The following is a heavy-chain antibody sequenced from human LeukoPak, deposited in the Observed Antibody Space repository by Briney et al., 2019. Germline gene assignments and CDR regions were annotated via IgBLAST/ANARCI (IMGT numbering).Heavy chain of an antibody. D-gene: IGHD1-26*01. CDR1: GFTFSSYA. V-gene: IGHV3-30-3*01. CDR2: ISYDGSNK. CDR3: AREGAEQAFDI. J-gene: IGHJ3*02. Sequence: GGSLRLSCVASGFTFSSYAMHWVRQAPGKGLEWVAVISYDGSNKYYADSVKGRFTISRDNSKNTLYLQMNSLRAEDTAVYYCAREGAEQAFDIWGQRTMVTVSS.